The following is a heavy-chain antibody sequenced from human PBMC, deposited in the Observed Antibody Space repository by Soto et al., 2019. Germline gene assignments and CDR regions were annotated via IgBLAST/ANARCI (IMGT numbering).Heavy chain of an antibody. CDR3: TRTDIAALDYYYYGMDV. Sequence: PGGSLRLSCTASGFTFGDYAMSWFRQAPGKGLEWVGFIRSKAYGGTTEYAASVKGRFTISRDDSKSIAYLQMNSLKTEDTAVYYCTRTDIAALDYYYYGMDVWGQGTTVTVSS. J-gene: IGHJ6*02. CDR2: IRSKAYGGTT. CDR1: GFTFGDYA. D-gene: IGHD6-13*01. V-gene: IGHV3-49*03.